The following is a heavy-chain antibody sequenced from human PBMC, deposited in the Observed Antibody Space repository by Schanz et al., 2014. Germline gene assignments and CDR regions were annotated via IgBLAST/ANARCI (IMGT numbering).Heavy chain of an antibody. D-gene: IGHD2-2*01. CDR1: GYTFTSYD. Sequence: VQLVQSGAEVKRPGASVRVSCKASGYTFTSYDFNWVRQAPGQGLEWMGWMNPDSGNTGYAQKFQGRVTMTTDTSTGTAYMELRSLRSDDTAVYYCARDRRRYCSTASCLHDNWFDPWGQGTLVIVSS. CDR2: MNPDSGNT. J-gene: IGHJ5*02. V-gene: IGHV1-8*01. CDR3: ARDRRRYCSTASCLHDNWFDP.